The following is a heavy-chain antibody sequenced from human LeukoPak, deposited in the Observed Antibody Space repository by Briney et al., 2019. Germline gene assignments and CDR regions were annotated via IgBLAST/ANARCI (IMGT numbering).Heavy chain of an antibody. CDR1: GSTFSSYA. Sequence: PGGSLRLSCAASGSTFSSYAMSWVRQAPGKGLEWVSTISASGGNTFYADSVKGRFTISRDNSKNTLHLQMNSLRAEDTAVYYCAKDGRVEQQLYYFDYWGQGALVTVSS. D-gene: IGHD6-13*01. J-gene: IGHJ4*02. V-gene: IGHV3-23*01. CDR3: AKDGRVEQQLYYFDY. CDR2: ISASGGNT.